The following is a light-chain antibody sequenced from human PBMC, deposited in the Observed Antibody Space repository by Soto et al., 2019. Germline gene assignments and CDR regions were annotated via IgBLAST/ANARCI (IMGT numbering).Light chain of an antibody. V-gene: IGKV1-5*01. J-gene: IGKJ1*01. CDR2: DAS. CDR1: QSINRW. CDR3: QQFSVFPWT. Sequence: IQMTQSPSTLSASVGDRVTITCRATQSINRWLAWYQQKPGKAPKLVIFDASRLESGVPSRFSGSGSGTEFTLTISSLQPDDFATYFCQQFSVFPWTFGQGTKVDIK.